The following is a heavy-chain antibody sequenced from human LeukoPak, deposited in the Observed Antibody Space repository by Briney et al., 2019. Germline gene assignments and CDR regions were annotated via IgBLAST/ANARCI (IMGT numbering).Heavy chain of an antibody. CDR2: INTDGSFT. V-gene: IGHV3-74*01. Sequence: PGGSLRLSCAPSGFTLSSYGMHWVRQAPGKGLVWVSRINTDGSFTTYADSVKGRFTISRDNAKNTLDLQMNSLRAEDTAVYYCARDAWITLRPTEKWGQGTLVTVSS. CDR1: GFTLSSYG. CDR3: ARDAWITLRPTEK. J-gene: IGHJ1*01. D-gene: IGHD3-16*01.